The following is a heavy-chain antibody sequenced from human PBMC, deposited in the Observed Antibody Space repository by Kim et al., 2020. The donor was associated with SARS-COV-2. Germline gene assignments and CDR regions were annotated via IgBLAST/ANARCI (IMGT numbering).Heavy chain of an antibody. Sequence: ASVKVSCKASGYTFTSYAMHWVRQAPGQRLEWMGWINAGNGNTKYSQKFQGRVTITRDTSASTAYMELSSLRSEDTAVYYCARGKHIVVVTAITWFDPWGQGTLVTVSS. V-gene: IGHV1-3*01. CDR1: GYTFTSYA. CDR2: INAGNGNT. J-gene: IGHJ5*02. D-gene: IGHD2-21*02. CDR3: ARGKHIVVVTAITWFDP.